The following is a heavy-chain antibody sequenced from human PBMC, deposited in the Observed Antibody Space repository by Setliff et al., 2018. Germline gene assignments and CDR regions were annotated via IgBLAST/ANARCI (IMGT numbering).Heavy chain of an antibody. CDR1: GYSFSTCW. V-gene: IGHV5-51*01. CDR2: IYPGDSIT. J-gene: IGHJ5*02. D-gene: IGHD3-10*01. CDR3: ARHPYYYGSGTYLDNNNRWFDP. Sequence: GESLKISCKGSGYSFSTCWIGGVRQMPGKGLEWMGIIYPGDSITRYSPSFQGQVTISVDKSINTAYLPWSSLRASDTAIYYCARHPYYYGSGTYLDNNNRWFDPWGQGTLVTVSS.